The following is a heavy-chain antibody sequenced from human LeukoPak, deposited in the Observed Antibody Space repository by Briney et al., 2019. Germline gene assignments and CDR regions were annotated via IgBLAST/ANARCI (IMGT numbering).Heavy chain of an antibody. CDR1: GNSITTDYY. CDR3: AVYFSGYTHFQY. Sequence: SETLSLTCSVSGNSITTDYYWGWIRQPPGKGPEWIGSMHHSGTTRYNPSLKSRVTISVDTSKNQFSLNLSSVTAADTAVYYCAVYFSGYTHFQYWGQGTLVTVSS. D-gene: IGHD5-12*01. CDR2: MHHSGTT. V-gene: IGHV4-38-2*02. J-gene: IGHJ4*02.